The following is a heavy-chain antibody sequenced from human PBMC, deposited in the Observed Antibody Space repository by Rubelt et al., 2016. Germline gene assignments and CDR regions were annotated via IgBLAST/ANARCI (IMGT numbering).Heavy chain of an antibody. D-gene: IGHD2-21*01. CDR2: INPNSGGT. CDR1: GYTFTGYY. Sequence: QVQLVQSGAEVKKPGASVKVSCKASGYTFTGYYMHWVRQAPGQGLEWMGWINPNSGGTNYAQKFQGRVTMTGDTSISTAYMELSGLRSDDTAIYYCARESCDGDCYDFDYWGRGTLVTVSS. CDR3: ARESCDGDCYDFDY. V-gene: IGHV1-2*02. J-gene: IGHJ4*02.